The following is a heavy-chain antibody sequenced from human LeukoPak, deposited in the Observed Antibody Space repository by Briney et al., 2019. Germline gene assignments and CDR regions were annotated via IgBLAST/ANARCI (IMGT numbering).Heavy chain of an antibody. D-gene: IGHD3-22*01. CDR3: ARTDGGSSGYYNFDY. Sequence: GGSLRLSCAASGFTFSSYAMSWVRQAPGKGLEWVSAISGSGGSTYYADSEKGRFTISRDNSKNTLYLQMNSLRAGDTAVYYCARTDGGSSGYYNFDYWGQGTLVTVSS. CDR1: GFTFSSYA. V-gene: IGHV3-23*01. CDR2: ISGSGGST. J-gene: IGHJ4*02.